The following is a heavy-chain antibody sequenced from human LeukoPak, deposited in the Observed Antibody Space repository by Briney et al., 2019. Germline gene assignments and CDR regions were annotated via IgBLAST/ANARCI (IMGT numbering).Heavy chain of an antibody. V-gene: IGHV4-4*07. CDR1: GGSISSYY. CDR2: IYTSGST. D-gene: IGHD5-18*01. Sequence: SETLSLTRTVSGGSISSYYWSWIRQPAGKGLEWIGRIYTSGSTNYNPSLKSRVTMSVDTSKNQFSLKLSSVTAADTAVYYCARHPWIQLWSQYWYFDLWGRGTLVTVSS. CDR3: ARHPWIQLWSQYWYFDL. J-gene: IGHJ2*01.